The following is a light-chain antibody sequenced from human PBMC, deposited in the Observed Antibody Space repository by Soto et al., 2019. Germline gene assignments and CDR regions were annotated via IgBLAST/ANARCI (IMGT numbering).Light chain of an antibody. CDR2: KAS. V-gene: IGKV1-5*03. CDR3: QQYYTYPLT. CDR1: KSVSIY. Sequence: DNQMTQSPSTLSASVGDRVTITCRASKSVSIYLAWYQQKPGKAPKLLIYKASRLEDGVPSRFRGSGSGTEFTLTISRLQPDDFATYFCQQYYTYPLTFGGGTNVEI. J-gene: IGKJ4*02.